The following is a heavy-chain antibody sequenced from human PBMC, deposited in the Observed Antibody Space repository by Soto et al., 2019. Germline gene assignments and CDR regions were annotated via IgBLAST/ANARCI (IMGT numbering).Heavy chain of an antibody. CDR3: ARDHTPRGLLWFGELSYPHYYYGMDV. CDR1: GFTFSSYS. D-gene: IGHD3-10*01. V-gene: IGHV3-21*01. Sequence: GESLRLSCAASGFTFSSYSMNWVRQAPGKGLEWVSSISSSSSYIYYADSVKGRFTISRDNAKNSLYLQMNSLRAEDTAVYYCARDHTPRGLLWFGELSYPHYYYGMDVWGQGTTVTVSS. CDR2: ISSSSSYI. J-gene: IGHJ6*02.